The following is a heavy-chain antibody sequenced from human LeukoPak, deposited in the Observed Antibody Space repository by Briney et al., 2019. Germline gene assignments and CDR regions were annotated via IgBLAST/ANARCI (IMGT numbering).Heavy chain of an antibody. J-gene: IGHJ5*02. V-gene: IGHV4-38-2*02. CDR1: GYSISSGYY. D-gene: IGHD6-13*01. Sequence: SETLSLTCTVSGYSISSGYYWGWIRQPPGKGLEWIGSIYHSGGTYYNPSLKSRVTISVDTSKNQFSPKLSSVTAADTAVYYCARAATIAAAGTEWFDPWGQGTLVTVSS. CDR3: ARAATIAAAGTEWFDP. CDR2: IYHSGGT.